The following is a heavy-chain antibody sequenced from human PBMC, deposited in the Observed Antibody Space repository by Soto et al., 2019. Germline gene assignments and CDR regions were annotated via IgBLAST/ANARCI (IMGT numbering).Heavy chain of an antibody. V-gene: IGHV3-23*01. D-gene: IGHD6-6*01. CDR2: ISDTGRNT. Sequence: EVQLLESGGGLVQAGGPLRLACAASGFTFSTYGMSWVRQAPGKGLEWVSSISDTGRNTYHSDSVKGRFTISRDNSENTLYLHMNSLRGDDTAVYYCANRVEYSGSTYYFDYWGQGTLVTVSS. J-gene: IGHJ4*02. CDR3: ANRVEYSGSTYYFDY. CDR1: GFTFSTYG.